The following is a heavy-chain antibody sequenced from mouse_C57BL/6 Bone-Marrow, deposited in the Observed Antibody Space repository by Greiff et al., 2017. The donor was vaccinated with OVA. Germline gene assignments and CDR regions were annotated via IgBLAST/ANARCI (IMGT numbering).Heavy chain of an antibody. CDR3: ARSYYGSSPWYFDV. CDR1: GYAFSSYW. CDR2: IYPGDGDT. J-gene: IGHJ1*03. V-gene: IGHV1-80*01. Sequence: VQLQQSGAELVKPGASVKISCKASGYAFSSYWMNWVKQRPGKGLEGIGQIYPGDGDTNYNGKFKGKATLTADKSSSTAYMQLSSLTSEDSAVYFCARSYYGSSPWYFDVWGTGTTVTVSS. D-gene: IGHD1-1*01.